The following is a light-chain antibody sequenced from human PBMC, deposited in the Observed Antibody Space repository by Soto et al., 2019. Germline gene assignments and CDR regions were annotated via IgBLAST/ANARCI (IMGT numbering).Light chain of an antibody. CDR2: GAT. V-gene: IGKV3-20*01. CDR3: QQYGSSPYWT. Sequence: EIVLTQSPGTLSLSPGERATLSCRAGQSVSSRNLAWYQQKPGQTPRLLIYGATSRATGIPDRFSGSGSGTDFTLTISRLEPEDFAVYYCQQYGSSPYWTFGQGTKVQIK. CDR1: QSVSSRN. J-gene: IGKJ1*01.